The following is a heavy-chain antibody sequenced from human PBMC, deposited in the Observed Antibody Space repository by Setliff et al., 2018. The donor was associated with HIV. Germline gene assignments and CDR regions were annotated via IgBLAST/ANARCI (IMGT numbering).Heavy chain of an antibody. CDR1: GYTFTTYD. V-gene: IGHV1-18*01. J-gene: IGHJ4*02. D-gene: IGHD4-17*01. CDR2: ISPYNGHT. CDR3: ARTDYGGNSWGNYFDY. Sequence: ASVKVSCKASGYTFTTYDITWVRQAPGQGLEWLGWISPYNGHTNFAQKFQGRVTMTTDTATSTAYMEVRSLRSDDTAVYYCARTDYGGNSWGNYFDYWGQGSLVTVSS.